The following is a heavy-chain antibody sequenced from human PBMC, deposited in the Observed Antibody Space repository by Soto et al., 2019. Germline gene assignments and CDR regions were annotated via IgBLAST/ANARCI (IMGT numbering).Heavy chain of an antibody. Sequence: ASGKVSCEASGYAFISYAIHWVRQAPGQRLEWMGWINAGNGNTKYSQKFQGRVTITRDTSASTAYMELTSLRSEDTAVYYCARELQGLYYFDYWGQGTLVTVSS. CDR2: INAGNGNT. CDR3: ARELQGLYYFDY. V-gene: IGHV1-3*01. J-gene: IGHJ4*02. D-gene: IGHD2-15*01. CDR1: GYAFISYA.